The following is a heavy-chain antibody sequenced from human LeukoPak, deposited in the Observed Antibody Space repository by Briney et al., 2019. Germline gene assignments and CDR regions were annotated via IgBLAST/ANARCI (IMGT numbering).Heavy chain of an antibody. CDR1: GYTFTSYC. Sequence: ASVKVSCKASGYTFTSYCMHWVRQAPGQGLEWMGKINPSGGSTSYAQKFQGRVTMTRDTSTSTVYMELSSLRSEDTAVYYCARGLRPTGIFDYWGQGTLVTVSS. V-gene: IGHV1-46*01. CDR3: ARGLRPTGIFDY. J-gene: IGHJ4*02. CDR2: INPSGGST. D-gene: IGHD4-11*01.